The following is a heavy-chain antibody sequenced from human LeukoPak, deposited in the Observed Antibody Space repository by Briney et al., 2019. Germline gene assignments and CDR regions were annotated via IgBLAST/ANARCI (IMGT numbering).Heavy chain of an antibody. CDR2: IDTDGSSA. V-gene: IGHV3-74*01. D-gene: IGHD4-17*01. Sequence: GGSLRLSCAASGFTFSSYWMHWVRQAPGKGLVWVSRIDTDGSSATYADSVKGRFTMSRDNAKNTVFLQMNSLRVEDTGVYYCASALTTVTPHFHCWGQGTLVTVSS. CDR3: ASALTTVTPHFHC. J-gene: IGHJ4*02. CDR1: GFTFSSYW.